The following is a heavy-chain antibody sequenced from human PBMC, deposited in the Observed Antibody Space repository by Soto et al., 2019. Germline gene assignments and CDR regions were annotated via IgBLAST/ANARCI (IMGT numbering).Heavy chain of an antibody. CDR2: IGTAGDT. CDR3: ARAPTAGRNYYGMDV. CDR1: GFTVSRYD. J-gene: IGHJ6*02. D-gene: IGHD6-13*01. Sequence: EVQLVESGGGLVQSGGSLRLSCAVSGFTVSRYDMHWVRQPTGKGLEWVSGIGTAGDTYYPGSVKGRFTISRENAKNSLYLQMNSLRAGDTAVYYCARAPTAGRNYYGMDVWGHGTTVTVSS. V-gene: IGHV3-13*01.